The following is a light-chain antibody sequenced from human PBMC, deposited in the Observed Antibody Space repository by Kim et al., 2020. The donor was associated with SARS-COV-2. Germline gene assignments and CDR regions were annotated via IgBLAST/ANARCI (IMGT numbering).Light chain of an antibody. CDR3: QQYNNWPPLT. J-gene: IGKJ4*01. Sequence: SPGERATLSCRASQSVSSNLAVYQQKTGQAPRILIYGASTRANGIPARFSGSGSATEFIIPISSLQSEDFAVYYCQQYNNWPPLTFGGGTKVDIK. V-gene: IGKV3-15*01. CDR1: QSVSSN. CDR2: GAS.